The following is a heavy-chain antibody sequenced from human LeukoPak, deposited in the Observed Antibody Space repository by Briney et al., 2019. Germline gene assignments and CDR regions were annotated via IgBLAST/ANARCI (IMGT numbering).Heavy chain of an antibody. J-gene: IGHJ4*02. D-gene: IGHD4-23*01. CDR1: GFTFDDYG. V-gene: IGHV3-20*04. CDR2: INWNGRST. CDR3: ARDLRTTVVMPGY. Sequence: PGGSLRLSCAASGFTFDDYGMSWVRQATGKGLEWVSGINWNGRSTGYAESVKGRFTISRDNAKNSLYLQMNSLRAEDTALYYFARDLRTTVVMPGYWGEGTLVTVS.